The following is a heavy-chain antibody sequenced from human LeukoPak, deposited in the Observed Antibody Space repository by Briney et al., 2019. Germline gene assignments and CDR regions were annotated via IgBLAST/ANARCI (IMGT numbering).Heavy chain of an antibody. V-gene: IGHV4-59*08. CDR3: ASWYGSSNAFDI. Sequence: SETLSLTCTVSGGSISSYYWSWIRQPPGKGLEWIGYIYYSGSTSCNPSLKSRVTISVDTSKKQFSLKLSSVTAADTAVYYCASWYGSSNAFDIWGQGTMVTVSS. CDR1: GGSISSYY. CDR2: IYYSGST. J-gene: IGHJ3*02. D-gene: IGHD6-13*01.